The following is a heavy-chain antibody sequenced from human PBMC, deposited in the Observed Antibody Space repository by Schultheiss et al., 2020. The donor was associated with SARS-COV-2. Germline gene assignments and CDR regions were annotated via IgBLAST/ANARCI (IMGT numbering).Heavy chain of an antibody. Sequence: GGSLRLSCAASGFTFSSYGMHWVRQAPGKGLEWVAVIWYDGSNKYYADSVKGRFTISRDNSKNTLYLQMNSLRAEDTAVYYCARGGSDYGMDVWGQGTTVTVSS. D-gene: IGHD6-25*01. CDR2: IWYDGSNK. V-gene: IGHV3-33*01. CDR3: ARGGSDYGMDV. CDR1: GFTFSSYG. J-gene: IGHJ6*02.